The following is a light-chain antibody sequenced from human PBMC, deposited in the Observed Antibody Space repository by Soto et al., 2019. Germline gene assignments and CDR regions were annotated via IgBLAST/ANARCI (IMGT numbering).Light chain of an antibody. Sequence: QSVLTQPPSVSGSPGQSVAISCTGTSSDIGAYNRVSWYQQPPGTAPKLMIYDVNNRPSGVPDRVSGSKSGNTASLTIAGLLAGDEADYYCSSFSSSNTYVFGTGTKVTVL. CDR3: SSFSSSNTYV. J-gene: IGLJ1*01. CDR1: SSDIGAYNR. V-gene: IGLV2-18*02. CDR2: DVN.